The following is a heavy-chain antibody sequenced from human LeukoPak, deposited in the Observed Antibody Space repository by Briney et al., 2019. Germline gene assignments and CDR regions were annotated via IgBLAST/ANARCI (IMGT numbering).Heavy chain of an antibody. J-gene: IGHJ5*02. D-gene: IGHD2-2*03. Sequence: SVKVSCKASGGTFSSYAISWVRQAPGQGLEWMGGIIPIFGTANYAQKFQGRVTITTDESTSTAYMELSSLRSEDTAVYYCARDEGGYCSSTSCYGWFDPWGQGTLVTVSS. CDR3: ARDEGGYCSSTSCYGWFDP. CDR2: IIPIFGTA. CDR1: GGTFSSYA. V-gene: IGHV1-69*05.